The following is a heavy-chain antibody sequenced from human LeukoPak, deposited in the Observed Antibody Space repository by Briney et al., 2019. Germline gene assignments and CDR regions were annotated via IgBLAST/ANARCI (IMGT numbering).Heavy chain of an antibody. CDR2: INHSGRT. V-gene: IGHV4-34*01. CDR3: ARLVSIVVVPAAMMAHYFDY. J-gene: IGHJ4*02. CDR1: GGSFSGYY. Sequence: SETLSLTCAVYGGSFSGYYWSWIRQPPGKGLEWIGEINHSGRTNYNPSLKSRVTISVDTSKNQFSLKLSSVTAADTAVYYCARLVSIVVVPAAMMAHYFDYWGQGTLVTVSS. D-gene: IGHD2-2*01.